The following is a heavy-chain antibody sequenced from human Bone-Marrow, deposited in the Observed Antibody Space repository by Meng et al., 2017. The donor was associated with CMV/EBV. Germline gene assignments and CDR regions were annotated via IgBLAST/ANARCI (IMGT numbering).Heavy chain of an antibody. J-gene: IGHJ4*02. CDR2: VYSGGSAT. Sequence: GGSLRLSCAASGFAFSTYAMSWVRQAPGKGLEWVSVVYSGGSATYYADSVKGRFTISRDNSKNTLYLQMNSLRAEDTAVYYCARFWPLPPTTWGQGTLVTVSS. CDR3: ARFWPLPPTT. V-gene: IGHV3-23*03. D-gene: IGHD1-7*01. CDR1: GFAFSTYA.